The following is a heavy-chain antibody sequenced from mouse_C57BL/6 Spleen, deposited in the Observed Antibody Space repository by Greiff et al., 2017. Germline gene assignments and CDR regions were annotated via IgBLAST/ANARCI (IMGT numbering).Heavy chain of an antibody. CDR3: AREGGSSGSFFDC. Sequence: QVQLKESGAELAKPGASVKLSCKASGFTFTSYWMHWVKQRPGQGLEWIGYINPSSGYTKYNQKFKDKATLTADKSSSTAYMQLSSLTYEDSAVYYCAREGGSSGSFFDCWGQGTTLTVSS. V-gene: IGHV1-7*01. CDR1: GFTFTSYW. J-gene: IGHJ2*01. D-gene: IGHD3-2*02. CDR2: INPSSGYT.